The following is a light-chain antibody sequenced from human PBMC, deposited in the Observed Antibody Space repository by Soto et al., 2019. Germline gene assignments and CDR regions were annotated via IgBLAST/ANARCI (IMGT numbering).Light chain of an antibody. J-gene: IGKJ4*01. CDR1: QGISSY. CDR2: AAS. Sequence: DIQLTQSPSFLSASVGDRVTITCRASQGISSYLAWYQQKPGKAPKLLIYAASTLQSGVPSRFSGSGSGTDFTLTISSLQPEDFATYYGQQLNSYPFNFGGGTKVEIK. CDR3: QQLNSYPFN. V-gene: IGKV1-9*01.